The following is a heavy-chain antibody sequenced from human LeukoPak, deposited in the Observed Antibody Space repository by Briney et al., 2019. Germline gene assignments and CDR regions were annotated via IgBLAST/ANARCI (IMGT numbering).Heavy chain of an antibody. Sequence: PGGSLRLSCAASGFTFSSYAMSWVRQAPGKGLEWVSAISGSGGSTYYADSVKGRFTISRDNSKNTLYLQMNSLRAEDTAAYYCAKGIVVGATPYYFDYWGQGTLVTVSS. CDR3: AKGIVVGATPYYFDY. J-gene: IGHJ4*02. CDR1: GFTFSSYA. V-gene: IGHV3-23*01. D-gene: IGHD1-26*01. CDR2: ISGSGGST.